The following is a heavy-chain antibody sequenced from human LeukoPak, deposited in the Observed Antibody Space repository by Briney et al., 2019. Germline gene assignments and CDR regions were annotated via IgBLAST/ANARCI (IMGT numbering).Heavy chain of an antibody. D-gene: IGHD3-22*01. V-gene: IGHV4-39*01. Sequence: SETLSLTCTVSGGSISSSSYYWGWIRQPPGKGLEWIGSIYYSGSTYYNPSLKSRVTISVDTSKNQFSLKLSSVTAPDTAVYYCARLFPGYYDSSGYLLHDAFDIWGQGTMVTVSS. CDR3: ARLFPGYYDSSGYLLHDAFDI. J-gene: IGHJ3*02. CDR2: IYYSGST. CDR1: GGSISSSSYY.